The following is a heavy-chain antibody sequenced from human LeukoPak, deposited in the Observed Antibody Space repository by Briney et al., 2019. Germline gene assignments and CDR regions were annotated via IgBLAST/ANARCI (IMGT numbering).Heavy chain of an antibody. Sequence: PGGSLRLSCAASGFTVSSNYMSWVRQAPGKGLEWVSVIYSGGSTYYADSVKGRFTISRDNSKNTLYLQMNSLRAEDTAVYYCARDPDNYYDSSGYYQGPIWGQGTMVTVSS. CDR3: ARDPDNYYDSSGYYQGPI. V-gene: IGHV3-66*01. D-gene: IGHD3-22*01. CDR2: IYSGGST. CDR1: GFTVSSNY. J-gene: IGHJ3*02.